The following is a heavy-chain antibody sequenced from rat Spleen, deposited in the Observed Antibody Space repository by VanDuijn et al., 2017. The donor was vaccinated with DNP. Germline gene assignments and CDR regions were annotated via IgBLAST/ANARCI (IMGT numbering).Heavy chain of an antibody. CDR2: ISTSGGST. J-gene: IGHJ2*01. V-gene: IGHV5-25*01. Sequence: EVQLVESGGGLVQPGRSLRLSCAASGFTFSNYDMAWVRQAPTKGLEWVASISTSGGSTYYRDSVKGRFTVSRDNAKSTLYLQMDSLRSEDTATYYCARGLPGYYWGQGVMVTVSS. CDR3: ARGLPGYY. CDR1: GFTFSNYD. D-gene: IGHD1-4*01.